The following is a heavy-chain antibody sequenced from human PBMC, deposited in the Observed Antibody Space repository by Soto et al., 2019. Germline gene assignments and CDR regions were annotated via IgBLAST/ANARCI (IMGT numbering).Heavy chain of an antibody. CDR1: GFTFSNAW. J-gene: IGHJ3*02. Sequence: GGSLRLSCAASGFTFSNAWMSWVRQAPGKGLEWVGRIKSKTDGGTTDYAAPVKGRFTISRDDSKNTLYLQMNSLKTEDTAVYYCTTEPDDYGEGAFDIWGQGTMVTVSS. D-gene: IGHD4-17*01. CDR3: TTEPDDYGEGAFDI. V-gene: IGHV3-15*01. CDR2: IKSKTDGGTT.